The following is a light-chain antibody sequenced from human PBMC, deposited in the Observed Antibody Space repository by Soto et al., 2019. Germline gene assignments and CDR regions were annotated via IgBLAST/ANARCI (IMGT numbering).Light chain of an antibody. CDR3: QQRET. J-gene: IGKJ1*01. Sequence: IQMTQSPSTLSASVGDRITFTCRARQSNSSWLAWYQQIPWKAPKLLIYDSSSFESGAPSRFSGSGSGTEFTLTISSLQPDDLAAYYCQQRETLGQGTKVEI. V-gene: IGKV1-5*01. CDR2: DSS. CDR1: QSNSSW.